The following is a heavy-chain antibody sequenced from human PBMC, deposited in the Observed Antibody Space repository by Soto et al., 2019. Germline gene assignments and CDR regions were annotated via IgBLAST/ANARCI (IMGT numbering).Heavy chain of an antibody. CDR2: IFYSGST. V-gene: IGHV4-39*02. Sequence: SETLSLTCTVSGGSISSSSYYWGWIRQPPGKGLEWIGSIFYSGSTYYNPSLKSRVTISVDTSKNQFSLKLTSVTAADTAVYYCARDRLDYGSGNDAFDIWGQGTMVTVSS. D-gene: IGHD3-10*01. CDR1: GGSISSSSYY. J-gene: IGHJ3*02. CDR3: ARDRLDYGSGNDAFDI.